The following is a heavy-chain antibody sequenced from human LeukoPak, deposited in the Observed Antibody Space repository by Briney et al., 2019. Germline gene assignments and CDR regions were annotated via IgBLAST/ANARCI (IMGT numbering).Heavy chain of an antibody. CDR2: IIPIFGTA. CDR1: GGTFSSYA. V-gene: IGHV1-69*05. Sequence: ASVKVSCKASGGTFSSYAISWVRQAPGQGLERMGGIIPIFGTANYAQKFQGRVTITTDESTSTAYMELSSLRSEDTAVYYCARGRTGTGDYYYYYYMDVWGKGTTVTVSS. J-gene: IGHJ6*03. CDR3: ARGRTGTGDYYYYYYMDV. D-gene: IGHD1/OR15-1a*01.